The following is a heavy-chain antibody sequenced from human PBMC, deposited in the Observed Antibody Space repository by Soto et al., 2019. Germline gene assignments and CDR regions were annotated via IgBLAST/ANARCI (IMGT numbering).Heavy chain of an antibody. D-gene: IGHD1-26*01. CDR2: IYYTGRT. CDR3: ARDTGGSYQIDY. V-gene: IGHV4-59*12. Sequence: SETLSLTCTVSGGSISGYYWSWIRQPPGKGLEWIGYIYYTGRTNYNPSLKSRVTISLDTSKNQFSLKLSSVTAADTAVYYCARDTGGSYQIDYWGQGTLVTVSS. CDR1: GGSISGYY. J-gene: IGHJ4*02.